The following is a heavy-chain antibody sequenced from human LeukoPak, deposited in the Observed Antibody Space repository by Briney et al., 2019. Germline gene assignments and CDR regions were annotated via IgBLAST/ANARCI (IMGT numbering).Heavy chain of an antibody. V-gene: IGHV1-2*02. CDR2: INPNSSGT. J-gene: IGHJ4*02. D-gene: IGHD3-3*01. CDR3: ARDLDTIFGGYYFDY. Sequence: ASVKVSCKASGYTFTGYYMHWVRQAPGQGLEWMGWINPNSSGTNYAQKFQGRVTMTRDTSISTAYMELSRLRSDDTAVYYCARDLDTIFGGYYFDYWGQGTLVTVSS. CDR1: GYTFTGYY.